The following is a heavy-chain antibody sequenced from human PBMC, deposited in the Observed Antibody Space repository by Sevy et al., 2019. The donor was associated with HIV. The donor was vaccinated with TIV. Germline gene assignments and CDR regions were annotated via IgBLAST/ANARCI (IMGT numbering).Heavy chain of an antibody. CDR3: TKDPPVYGDFPYGMDV. Sequence: GGSLRLSCVGSGFIFDDYGMHWVRQAPGKGLEWVALISHDGGKKYYADSVKGRFTISRDNFKNTLYLPMNTLRRDDTAAYFCTKDPPVYGDFPYGMDVWGQGTTVTVSS. V-gene: IGHV3-30*18. CDR2: ISHDGGKK. D-gene: IGHD4-17*01. CDR1: GFIFDDYG. J-gene: IGHJ6*02.